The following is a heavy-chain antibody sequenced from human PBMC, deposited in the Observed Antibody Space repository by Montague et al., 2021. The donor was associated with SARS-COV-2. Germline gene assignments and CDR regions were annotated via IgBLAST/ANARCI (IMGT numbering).Heavy chain of an antibody. Sequence: SETLSLTCTVSGGSIRSSSYYWGWIRQPPGKGLEWIGSIYYSGSTYYNPSLKSRVTISVDTSKNQFSLKLSSVTAADTAVYYCARHRITIFLCRMFVYRGQGTLVTVSS. V-gene: IGHV4-39*01. CDR3: ARHRITIFLCRMFVY. CDR2: IYYSGST. CDR1: GGSIRSSSYY. D-gene: IGHD3-9*01. J-gene: IGHJ4*02.